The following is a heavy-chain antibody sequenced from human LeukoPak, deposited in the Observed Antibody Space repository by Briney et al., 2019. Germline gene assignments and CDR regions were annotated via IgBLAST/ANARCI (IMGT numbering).Heavy chain of an antibody. Sequence: GGSLRLSCAASGFTFSSYSMNWVRQAPGKGLEWVSYISSSGSTIYYADFVKGRLTISRDNAKNSLYLQLSSLRDEDTAVYYCARGCRLNCARQPGFDSWGQGTLVTVSS. D-gene: IGHD1-1*01. CDR2: ISSSGSTI. CDR3: ARGCRLNCARQPGFDS. V-gene: IGHV3-48*02. J-gene: IGHJ5*01. CDR1: GFTFSSYS.